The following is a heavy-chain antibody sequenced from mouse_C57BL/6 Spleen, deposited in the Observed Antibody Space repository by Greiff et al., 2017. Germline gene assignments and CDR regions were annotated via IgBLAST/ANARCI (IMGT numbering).Heavy chain of an antibody. CDR3: TFYGSRYEFAY. CDR2: IDPENGDT. D-gene: IGHD1-1*01. V-gene: IGHV14-4*01. J-gene: IGHJ3*01. CDR1: GFNITDDY. Sequence: VQLKQSGAELVRPGASVKLSCTASGFNITDDYMHWVKQRPEQGLEWIGWIDPENGDTEYASKFQGKATITADTSSNTAYLQLSSLTSEDTAVDYCTFYGSRYEFAYWGQGTLVTVSA.